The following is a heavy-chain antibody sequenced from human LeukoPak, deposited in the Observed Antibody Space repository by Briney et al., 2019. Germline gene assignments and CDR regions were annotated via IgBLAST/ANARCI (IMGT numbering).Heavy chain of an antibody. CDR2: ISPDGGVS. Sequence: GGSLRLSCLTSGFTLSTNAMTWVRQAPGKGPEWVAKISPDGGVSQYVDSVKGRFTISRDNSKNSLSLHMSSLRVEDTALYFCAKEEFWRFDFWGQGTLVTVS. D-gene: IGHD1-1*01. CDR1: GFTLSTNA. CDR3: AKEEFWRFDF. J-gene: IGHJ4*02. V-gene: IGHV3-7*03.